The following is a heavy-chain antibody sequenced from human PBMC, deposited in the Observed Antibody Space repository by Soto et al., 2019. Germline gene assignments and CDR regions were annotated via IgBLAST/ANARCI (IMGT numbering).Heavy chain of an antibody. D-gene: IGHD3-16*02. CDR1: GGSISSYY. CDR3: ARRMNDYIWGSYRYTHNWFDP. Sequence: SETLSLTCTVSGGSISSYYWSWIRQPPGKGLEWIGYIYYSGSTNYNPSLKSRVTISVDTSKNQFSLKLSSVTAADTAVYYCARRMNDYIWGSYRYTHNWFDPWGQGTLVTVSS. J-gene: IGHJ5*02. CDR2: IYYSGST. V-gene: IGHV4-59*08.